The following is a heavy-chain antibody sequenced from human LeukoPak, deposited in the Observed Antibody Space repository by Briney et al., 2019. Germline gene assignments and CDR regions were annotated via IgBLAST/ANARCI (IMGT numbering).Heavy chain of an antibody. D-gene: IGHD2-15*01. J-gene: IGHJ6*02. Sequence: GGSLRLSCAASGFTFSSYAMSWVRQAPGKGLEWVSAISGSGGSTYYADSVKGRFTISRDNSKNTVYLQMNSLRSDDTAVYYCAREGGEVVAAKFYAYGMDVWGQGTTVTVSS. V-gene: IGHV3-23*01. CDR3: AREGGEVVAAKFYAYGMDV. CDR2: ISGSGGST. CDR1: GFTFSSYA.